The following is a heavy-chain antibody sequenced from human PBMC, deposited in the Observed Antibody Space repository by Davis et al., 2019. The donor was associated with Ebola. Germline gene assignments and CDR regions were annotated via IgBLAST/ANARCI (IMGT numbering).Heavy chain of an antibody. CDR1: GGTFSSYA. CDR3: ARDYRPDTAMVHYYYYGMDV. V-gene: IGHV1-69*13. D-gene: IGHD5-18*01. Sequence: SVKVSCKASGGTFSSYAISWVRQAPGQGLEWMGGIIPIFGTANYAQKFQGRVTITADESTSTAYMELSSLRSEDTAVYYCARDYRPDTAMVHYYYYGMDVWGQGTTVTVSS. CDR2: IIPIFGTA. J-gene: IGHJ6*02.